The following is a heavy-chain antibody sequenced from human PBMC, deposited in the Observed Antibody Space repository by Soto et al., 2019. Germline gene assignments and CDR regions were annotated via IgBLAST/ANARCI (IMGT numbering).Heavy chain of an antibody. Sequence: GGSLRLSCAASGFNFDDYAMHWVRRVPGKGLEWVSGISWEGGSIGYADSVKGRFTISRDNAKNSLYLEMKSLRSEDTAFYYCAKDHDEDFGYDLDYFNYWGQGTLVTVSS. V-gene: IGHV3-9*01. CDR2: ISWEGGSI. D-gene: IGHD5-12*01. CDR3: AKDHDEDFGYDLDYFNY. CDR1: GFNFDDYA. J-gene: IGHJ4*02.